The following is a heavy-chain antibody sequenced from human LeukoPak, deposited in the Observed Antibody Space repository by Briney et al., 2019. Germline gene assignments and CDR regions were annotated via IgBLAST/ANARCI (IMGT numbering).Heavy chain of an antibody. CDR3: ARSTHDYGDDYYYHYYMDV. J-gene: IGHJ6*03. CDR2: GNPYSGGT. CDR1: GYTFTGPY. Sequence: ASVKVSSKGSGYTFTGPYFYRVRQGPGPGLGLVWMGNPYSGGTHFAQNFQGRVTMTRDTSISTAFMELSSLRSDDTAVYYCARSTHDYGDDYYYHYYMDVWGKGTTVTVSS. V-gene: IGHV1-2*02. D-gene: IGHD4-17*01.